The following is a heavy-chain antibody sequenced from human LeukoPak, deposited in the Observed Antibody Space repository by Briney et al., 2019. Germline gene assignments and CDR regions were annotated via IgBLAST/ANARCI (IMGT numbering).Heavy chain of an antibody. CDR2: ISGSGVIT. CDR1: GFTFSNYA. Sequence: GGSLRLSCAASGFTFSNYAMSWVRQAPGKGLEWVSVISGSGVITYYADSVKGRFTISRDNSKNTLYLQMNSLRAEDTAVYYCARRTDWYFDIWGRGTLVTVSS. V-gene: IGHV3-23*01. J-gene: IGHJ2*01. CDR3: ARRTDWYFDI.